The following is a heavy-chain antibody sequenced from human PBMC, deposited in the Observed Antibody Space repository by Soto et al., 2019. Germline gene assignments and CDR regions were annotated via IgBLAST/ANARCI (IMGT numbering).Heavy chain of an antibody. CDR3: ARKSGRDCHSGGGCFSLDV. CDR2: IVPLSDRT. D-gene: IGHD2-15*01. V-gene: IGHV1-69*01. J-gene: IGHJ4*02. Sequence: QVQLVQSGAEVKKPGSSLKVSCKVFGETLNSNPIGWVRQAPGQGLEWVGGIVPLSDRTNYAQELQGRVTVPADGSTSKVYMELGNLKSDDTAGYYFARKSGRDCHSGGGCFSLDVWGQGSLITVSS. CDR1: GETLNSNP.